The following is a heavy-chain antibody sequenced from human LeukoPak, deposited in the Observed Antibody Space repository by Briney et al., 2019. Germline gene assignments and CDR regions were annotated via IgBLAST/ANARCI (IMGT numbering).Heavy chain of an antibody. CDR2: IYPGDCDT. J-gene: IGHJ4*02. Sequence: GESLTISCKGSGYSFTSYWIGWVRQMPGKGLEWMGIIYPGDCDTRYNPSFQGQVTISADKSISTAYLQWSSLKASDTAMYYCARLHYYDILTGYYFDYWGQGTLVTVSS. CDR1: GYSFTSYW. V-gene: IGHV5-51*01. D-gene: IGHD3-9*01. CDR3: ARLHYYDILTGYYFDY.